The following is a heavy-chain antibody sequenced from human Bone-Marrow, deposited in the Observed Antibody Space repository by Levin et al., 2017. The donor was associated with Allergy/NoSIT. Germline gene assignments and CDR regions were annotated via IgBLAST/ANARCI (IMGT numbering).Heavy chain of an antibody. V-gene: IGHV4-30-4*01. D-gene: IGHD6-19*01. CDR3: ARAVEDFMAVPAAPRPRLEEYYYMDV. Sequence: MSSETLSLTCTVSGGPISSSDYHWSWIRQSPGKGLEWIGLISHSGTTHYNPSLESRITISEDMSKNQFSLKLTFVTAADTAVYYCARAVEDFMAVPAAPRPRLEEYYYMDVWGTGTTVTVSS. CDR2: ISHSGTT. CDR1: GGPISSSDYH. J-gene: IGHJ6*03.